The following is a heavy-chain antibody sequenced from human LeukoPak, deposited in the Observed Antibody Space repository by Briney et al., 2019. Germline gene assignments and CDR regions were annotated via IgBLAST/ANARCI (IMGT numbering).Heavy chain of an antibody. D-gene: IGHD4-23*01. CDR1: VYTFTSYY. J-gene: IGHJ4*02. V-gene: IGHV1-46*01. Sequence: ASVKVSCKASVYTFTSYYMHWVRQAPGQGLDWMGVIIPSDGETAYAQKFQGRLTMTRDTSTSTLYMDLGSLRSEDTAVYYCARSTYGGNQIDFWGQGTLVTVSS. CDR3: ARSTYGGNQIDF. CDR2: IIPSDGET.